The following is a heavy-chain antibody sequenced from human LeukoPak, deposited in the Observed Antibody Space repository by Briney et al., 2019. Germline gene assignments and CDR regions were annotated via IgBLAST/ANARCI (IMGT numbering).Heavy chain of an antibody. CDR2: ISYDGSNK. V-gene: IGHV3-30-3*01. CDR1: GFTFSSYA. CDR3: ARHYDILTGSAHDY. J-gene: IGHJ4*02. D-gene: IGHD3-9*01. Sequence: PGGSLRLSCAASGFTFSSYAMHWVRQAPGKGLEWVAVISYDGSNKYYADSVKGRFTISRDNSKNTLYLQMNSLRAEDTAVYYCARHYDILTGSAHDYWGQGTLVTVSS.